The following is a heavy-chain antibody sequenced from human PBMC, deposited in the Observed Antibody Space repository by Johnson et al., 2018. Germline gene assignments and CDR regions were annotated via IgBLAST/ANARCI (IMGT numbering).Heavy chain of an antibody. CDR2: MNPNSGTT. CDR3: ATPGPHAWFGEFHPSDYGMDV. CDR1: GYTFTSYD. Sequence: QVQLVQSGAEVKKPGASVKVSCKASGYTFTSYDINWVRQATGQGLEWMGWMNPNSGTTGYEQKFQGGAPMTRNTSISTAYMELSSLRSEDPAVEYFATPGPHAWFGEFHPSDYGMDVWGQGTTVTVSS. D-gene: IGHD3-10*01. V-gene: IGHV1-8*01. J-gene: IGHJ6*02.